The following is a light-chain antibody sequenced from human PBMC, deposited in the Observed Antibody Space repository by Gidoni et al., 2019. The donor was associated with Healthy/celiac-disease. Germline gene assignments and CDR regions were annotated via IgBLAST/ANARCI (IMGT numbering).Light chain of an antibody. Sequence: IVLPQSPATLSLSPGERATLSCRASQSVSSYLAWYQQKPGQAPRLLIYDASNRATGIPARFSGSGSGTDFTLTISSLEPEDFAVYYCQHRSNWITFGQGTRLEIK. V-gene: IGKV3-11*01. CDR3: QHRSNWIT. J-gene: IGKJ5*01. CDR1: QSVSSY. CDR2: DAS.